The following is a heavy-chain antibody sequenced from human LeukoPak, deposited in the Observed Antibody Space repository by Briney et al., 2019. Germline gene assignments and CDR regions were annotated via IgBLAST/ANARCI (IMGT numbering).Heavy chain of an antibody. CDR2: ILYDGSNK. J-gene: IGHJ3*02. CDR1: GFTFSSYA. V-gene: IGHV3-30*04. Sequence: GRSLRLSCAAFGFTFSSYAMHWVRQAPGKGLEWVAVILYDGSNKYYADSVKGRFTISRDNSKNTLYLQMNSLRAEDTAVYYCAKDRSSGWHDAFDIWGQGTMVTVSS. CDR3: AKDRSSGWHDAFDI. D-gene: IGHD6-19*01.